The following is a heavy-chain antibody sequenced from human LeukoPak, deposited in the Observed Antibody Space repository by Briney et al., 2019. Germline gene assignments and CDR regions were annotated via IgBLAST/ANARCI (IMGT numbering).Heavy chain of an antibody. CDR1: GFTFSGCA. J-gene: IGHJ4*02. CDR2: IGSKAFDYAT. CDR3: ARGWKPLAVAGLDY. Sequence: GGSLRLSCAASGFTFSGCAVHWVRQAPGKGLEWVGRIGSKAFDYATVYAASVEGRFTISRDDSKHTAFLQMNSLKTEDTAVYYCARGWKPLAVAGLDYWGQGTLVTVSS. D-gene: IGHD6-19*01. V-gene: IGHV3-73*01.